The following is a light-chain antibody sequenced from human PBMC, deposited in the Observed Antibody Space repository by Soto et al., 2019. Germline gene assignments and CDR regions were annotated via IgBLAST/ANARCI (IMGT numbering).Light chain of an antibody. J-gene: IGKJ2*01. CDR1: QSLSSN. CDR2: DAS. Sequence: EMVMTQSPATLSVSPGERATLPCRASQSLSSNLAWYQQKPGQAPRLLIYDASTRATGIPARFSGSGSGTEFTLTISSLQSEDFAVYYCQQYNNWLAFGQGTKLEI. CDR3: QQYNNWLA. V-gene: IGKV3-15*01.